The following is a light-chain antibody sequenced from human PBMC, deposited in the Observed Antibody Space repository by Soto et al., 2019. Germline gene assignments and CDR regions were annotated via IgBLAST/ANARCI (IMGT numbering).Light chain of an antibody. CDR2: RDY. Sequence: SYELNQPLSVSVALGQTVTITCGGNNIGNKNVHWYQQKPGQAPVLVIYRDYNRPSGIPERFSGSNSGNTATLTISRAQAGDEADFYCQVWDYSTVLFGGGTKVTVL. CDR1: NIGNKN. J-gene: IGLJ2*01. V-gene: IGLV3-9*01. CDR3: QVWDYSTVL.